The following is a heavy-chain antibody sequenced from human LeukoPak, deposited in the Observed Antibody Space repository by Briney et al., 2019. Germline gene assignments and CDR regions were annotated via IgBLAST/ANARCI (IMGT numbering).Heavy chain of an antibody. J-gene: IGHJ4*02. CDR1: GYTFTSYY. D-gene: IGHD1-26*01. CDR3: ASYSGSLGEFHSLDY. Sequence: SSVKVSCTTSGYTFTSYYMHWVRLAPGHGLAWLGISNPSGGSTSYAQKCQGRVTMTGDTSTSTVYMELSSLRSEDTTMYYCASYSGSLGEFHSLDYWGQGTLVTVSS. CDR2: SNPSGGST. V-gene: IGHV1-46*01.